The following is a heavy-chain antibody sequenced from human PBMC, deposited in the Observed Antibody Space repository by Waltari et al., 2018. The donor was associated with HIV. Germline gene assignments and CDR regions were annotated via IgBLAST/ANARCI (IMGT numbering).Heavy chain of an antibody. V-gene: IGHV4-38-2*01. D-gene: IGHD3-3*01. CDR2: IFHSGSA. J-gene: IGHJ4*02. CDR3: ARSEGAQTATIFDR. CDR1: GYPITSGSH. Sequence: QVQLQESGPGLVKPSETLSLPCGVSGYPITSGSHWGWIRQPPGMGLELIGSIFHSGSAYYNPPLRSRVTISVDTSKNQFSLKLNSVTAADTAVYFCARSEGAQTATIFDRWGQGTLVTVSS.